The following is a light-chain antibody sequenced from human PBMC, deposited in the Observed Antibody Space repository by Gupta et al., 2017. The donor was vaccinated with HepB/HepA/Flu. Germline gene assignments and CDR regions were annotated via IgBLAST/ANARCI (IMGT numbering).Light chain of an antibody. CDR3: QQYGSAPRS. J-gene: IGKJ2*04. V-gene: IGKV3-20*01. Sequence: IXXXQSPGTLSLSPGERATLSCRASQSVSSSYLAWYQQKPGQAPRLLIYGASSRATGIPDRFSGSGSGTDFTLTISRLEPEDFAVYYCQQYGSAPRSFGQGTKLEIK. CDR1: QSVSSSY. CDR2: GAS.